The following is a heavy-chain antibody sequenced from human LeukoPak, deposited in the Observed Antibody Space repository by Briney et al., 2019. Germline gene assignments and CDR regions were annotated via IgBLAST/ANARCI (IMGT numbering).Heavy chain of an antibody. CDR2: IYYSGST. D-gene: IGHD3-22*01. CDR1: GSSISSGDYY. J-gene: IGHJ3*02. V-gene: IGHV4-30-4*01. Sequence: SETLSLTCTVSGSSISSGDYYWSWIRQPPGKGLEWIGYIYYSGSTYYNPSLKSRVTISVDTSKNQFSLKLSSVTAADTAVYYCARDTFIYYDSSGYQDHDAFDIWGQGTMVTVSS. CDR3: ARDTFIYYDSSGYQDHDAFDI.